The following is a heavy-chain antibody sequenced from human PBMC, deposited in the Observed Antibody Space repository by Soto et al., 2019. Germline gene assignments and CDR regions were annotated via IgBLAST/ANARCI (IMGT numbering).Heavy chain of an antibody. CDR3: AKDRGYYDFWSGAYYYYGMDV. J-gene: IGHJ6*02. Sequence: PGASLRLSCAASGFTFSSYGMHWVRQAPGKGLKWVAVISYDGSNKYYADSVKGRFTISRDNSKNTLYLQMNSLRAEDTAVYYCAKDRGYYDFWSGAYYYYGMDVWGQGTTVTVSS. D-gene: IGHD3-3*01. CDR1: GFTFSSYG. V-gene: IGHV3-30*18. CDR2: ISYDGSNK.